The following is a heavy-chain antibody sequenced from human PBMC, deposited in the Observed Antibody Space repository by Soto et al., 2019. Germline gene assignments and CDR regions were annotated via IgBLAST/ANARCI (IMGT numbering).Heavy chain of an antibody. Sequence: VQLVESGGGLVKPGGSLRLSCAASGFTFSSYSMNWVRQAPGKGLEWVSSISSSSSYIYYADSVKGRFTISRDNAKNSLYLQMNSLRAEDTAVYYCARDLGDVVVVAAIPGDAFDIWGQGTMVTVSS. J-gene: IGHJ3*02. CDR3: ARDLGDVVVVAAIPGDAFDI. CDR1: GFTFSSYS. D-gene: IGHD2-15*01. V-gene: IGHV3-21*01. CDR2: ISSSSSYI.